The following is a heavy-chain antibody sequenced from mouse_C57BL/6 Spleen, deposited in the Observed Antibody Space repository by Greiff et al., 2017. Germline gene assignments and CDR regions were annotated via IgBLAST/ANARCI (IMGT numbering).Heavy chain of an antibody. Sequence: QVQLQQSGPELVKPGASVTISCKASGYAFSSSWMNWVKQRPGKGLEWIGRIYPGVGDTNYNGKFKGKATLTADKSSSTAYMQISSLTSEDTAVYLCARSGPILPNSYIDVWGTGTTVTVSS. J-gene: IGHJ1*03. CDR2: IYPGVGDT. CDR1: GYAFSSSW. V-gene: IGHV1-82*01. D-gene: IGHD1-1*01. CDR3: ARSGPILPNSYIDV.